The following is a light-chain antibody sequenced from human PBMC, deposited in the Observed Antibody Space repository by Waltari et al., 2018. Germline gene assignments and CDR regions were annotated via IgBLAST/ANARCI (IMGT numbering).Light chain of an antibody. CDR1: QSIRRH. CDR3: QQKYNAPRT. V-gene: IGKV1-39*01. Sequence: DIQMSKSPSSLSASVGDRATITCLASQSIRRHFSWYQQQPGEAPKLLIYAATPLHSGVAIRFSGSGSRTGFSLTISGLPPEDLATNYCQQKYNAPRTFGQGTKVEIK. J-gene: IGKJ1*01. CDR2: AAT.